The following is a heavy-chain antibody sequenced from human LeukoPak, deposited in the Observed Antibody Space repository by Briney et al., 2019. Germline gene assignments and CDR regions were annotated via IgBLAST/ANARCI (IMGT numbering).Heavy chain of an antibody. CDR2: ISWDGGST. V-gene: IGHV3-43D*03. D-gene: IGHD3-22*01. CDR3: AKDIKKAGSSGYLDY. J-gene: IGHJ4*02. Sequence: GGSLRLSCAASGFTFDDYAMHWVCQAPGKGLEWVSLISWDGGSTYYADSVKGRFTISRDNSKNSLYLQMNRLRAEDTALYYCAKDIKKAGSSGYLDYWGQGTLVTVSS. CDR1: GFTFDDYA.